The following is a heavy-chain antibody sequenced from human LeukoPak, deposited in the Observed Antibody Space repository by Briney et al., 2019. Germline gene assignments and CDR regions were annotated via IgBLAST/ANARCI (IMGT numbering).Heavy chain of an antibody. CDR1: GFNFDRYT. D-gene: IGHD3-10*02. Sequence: GGSLRLSCATSGFNFDRYTIHWVRQAPGKGLEWVPLAGWAGGTTFYSDSVRGRFTISRDSGRKSVYLQMNSLTTDDTAFYFCAKELDTMFFDYWGQGALVTVSS. CDR2: AGWAGGTT. CDR3: AKELDTMFFDY. V-gene: IGHV3-43*01. J-gene: IGHJ4*02.